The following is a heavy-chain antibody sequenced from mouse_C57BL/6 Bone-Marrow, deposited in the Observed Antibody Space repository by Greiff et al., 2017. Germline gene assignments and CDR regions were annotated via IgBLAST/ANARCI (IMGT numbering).Heavy chain of an antibody. D-gene: IGHD5-1-1*01. V-gene: IGHV5-9-1*02. J-gene: IGHJ3*01. CDR3: TRLPNTSWFAY. Sequence: EVKLVESGEGLVKPGGSLKLSCAASGFTFSSYAMSWVRQTPETRLEWVAYISSGGDYIYYADTVKGRFTISRDNARNTLYLQMSSLKSEDTAMYYCTRLPNTSWFAYWGQGTLVTVSA. CDR2: ISSGGDYI. CDR1: GFTFSSYA.